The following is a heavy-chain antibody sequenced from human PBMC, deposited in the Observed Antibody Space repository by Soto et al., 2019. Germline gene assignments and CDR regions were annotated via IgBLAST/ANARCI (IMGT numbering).Heavy chain of an antibody. D-gene: IGHD6-13*01. CDR3: ARDGFGTSYYYYGMDV. CDR2: MNPNSGNT. V-gene: IGHV1-8*01. J-gene: IGHJ6*02. CDR1: GYTITIYD. Sequence: ASVKGSCKASGYTITIYDINWVRQNTGQGLEWMGWMNPNSGNTGYAQKFQGRVTMTRNTSISTAYMELSSLRSEDTAVYYCARDGFGTSYYYYGMDVWGQGTTVTVSS.